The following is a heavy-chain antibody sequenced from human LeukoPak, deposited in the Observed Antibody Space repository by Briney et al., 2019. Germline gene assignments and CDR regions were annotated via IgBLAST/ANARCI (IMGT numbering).Heavy chain of an antibody. CDR3: AKVQQLATIYYFDY. CDR2: MSGSGGTT. CDR1: GFTFSSYA. V-gene: IGHV3-23*01. J-gene: IGHJ4*02. Sequence: GGSLRRSCAASGFTFSSYAMSWVRQAPGKGLEWVSSMSGSGGTTYYADSVKGRFAISRDNSKNTLYLQMSSLRTEDTALYYCAKVQQLATIYYFDYWGQGSLVTVSS. D-gene: IGHD6-13*01.